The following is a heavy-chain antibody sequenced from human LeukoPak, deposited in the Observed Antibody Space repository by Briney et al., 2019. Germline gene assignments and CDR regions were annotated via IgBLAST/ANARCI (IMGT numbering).Heavy chain of an antibody. J-gene: IGHJ4*02. Sequence: GGSLRLSCAASGFSFSSYTMHWVRQAPGERLEWVSSISSGGSNVFYGDSLKGRFTISRDNAKNSLHLQMNSLRVEDTASYFCAVCSGTSCPDYWGQGNLVTVSS. CDR1: GFSFSSYT. CDR3: AVCSGTSCPDY. D-gene: IGHD2-2*01. V-gene: IGHV3-21*01. CDR2: ISSGGSNV.